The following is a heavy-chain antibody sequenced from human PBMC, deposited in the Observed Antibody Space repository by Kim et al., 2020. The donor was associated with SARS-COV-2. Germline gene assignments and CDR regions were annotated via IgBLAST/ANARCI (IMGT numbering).Heavy chain of an antibody. CDR1: GFTFSSYA. Sequence: GGSLRLSCAASGFTFSSYAMSWVRQAPGKGLEWVSAISGSGGSTYYADSVKGRFTISRDNSKNTLYLQMNSLRAEDTAVYYCAGGTNYEYYYYGMDVWGQGTTVTVSS. D-gene: IGHD1-7*01. J-gene: IGHJ6*02. CDR3: AGGTNYEYYYYGMDV. V-gene: IGHV3-23*01. CDR2: ISGSGGST.